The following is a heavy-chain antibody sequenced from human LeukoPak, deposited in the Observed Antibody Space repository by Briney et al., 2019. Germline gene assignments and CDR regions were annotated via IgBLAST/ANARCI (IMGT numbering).Heavy chain of an antibody. V-gene: IGHV3-72*01. Sequence: PGGSLRLSRAASGFTFSDHYMDWVRQAPGKGLEWVGRIRNKPRSYNTKYTPCVAGRFTISREDSQNSLYLQMNSLKGEDTAVYSCARGALWVGDDYDYFMDVWGQGTTVTVSS. J-gene: IGHJ6*02. CDR3: ARGALWVGDDYDYFMDV. CDR1: GFTFSDHY. D-gene: IGHD5-24*01. CDR2: IRNKPRSYNT.